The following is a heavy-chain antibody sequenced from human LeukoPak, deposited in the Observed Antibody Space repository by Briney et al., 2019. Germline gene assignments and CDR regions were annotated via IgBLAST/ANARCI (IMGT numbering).Heavy chain of an antibody. Sequence: GGSLRLSCAASGFTVSSNYMSWVRQAPGKGLELVANIKQDGSEKYYVDSVKGRFTISRDNAKNSLYLQVNSLRAEDTAVYYCARIQRRLDYWGQGTLVTVFS. CDR1: GFTVSSNY. V-gene: IGHV3-7*01. D-gene: IGHD6-25*01. CDR2: IKQDGSEK. J-gene: IGHJ4*02. CDR3: ARIQRRLDY.